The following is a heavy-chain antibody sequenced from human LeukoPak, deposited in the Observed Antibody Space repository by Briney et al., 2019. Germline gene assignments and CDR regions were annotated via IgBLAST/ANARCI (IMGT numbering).Heavy chain of an antibody. J-gene: IGHJ3*02. V-gene: IGHV3-21*01. Sequence: GGSLRLSXVASGFTFSSYSMNWVRQAPGKGLEWVTFISSSTSSMFYADSVKGRFTISRDNAKNSLYLQMNSLRAEDTAVYYCARRASMVRGVIGAFDIWGQGTMVTVSS. CDR3: ARRASMVRGVIGAFDI. CDR1: GFTFSSYS. CDR2: ISSSTSSM. D-gene: IGHD3-10*01.